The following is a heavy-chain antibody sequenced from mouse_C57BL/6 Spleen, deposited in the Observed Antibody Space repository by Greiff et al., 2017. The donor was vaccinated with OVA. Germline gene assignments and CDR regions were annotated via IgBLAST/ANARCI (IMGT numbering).Heavy chain of an antibody. CDR1: GYSFTGYY. J-gene: IGHJ2*01. D-gene: IGHD3-3*01. V-gene: IGHV1-42*01. CDR2: INPSTGGT. Sequence: EVQLQQSGPELVKPGASVKISCKASGYSFTGYYMNWVKQSPEKSLEWIGEINPSTGGTTYNQKFKAKATLTVDKSSSTAYMQLKSLTSEDSAVYYCARGGTGFDYWGQGTTLTVSS. CDR3: ARGGTGFDY.